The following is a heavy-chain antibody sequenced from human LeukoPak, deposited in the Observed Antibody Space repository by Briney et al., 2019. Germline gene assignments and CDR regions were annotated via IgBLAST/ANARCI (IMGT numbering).Heavy chain of an antibody. CDR1: GGSISSGGYY. Sequence: SETLSLTCTVSGGSISSGGYYWSWIRQHPGKGLEWIGYIYYSGSTYYNPSLKSRVTISVDTSKNQFSLKLSSVTAADTAVYYCARHYENTGYQYDYWGQGTLVTVSS. CDR3: ARHYENTGYQYDY. CDR2: IYYSGST. V-gene: IGHV4-31*03. D-gene: IGHD3-22*01. J-gene: IGHJ4*02.